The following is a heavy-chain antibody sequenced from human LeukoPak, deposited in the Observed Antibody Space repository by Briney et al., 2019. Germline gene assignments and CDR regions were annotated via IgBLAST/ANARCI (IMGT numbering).Heavy chain of an antibody. CDR3: ARATSGLWFGEDYYYMDV. Sequence: SETLSLTCSVSGASITSSNYYWGWIRQPPGKGLEWIGSIYHSGSTYYNPSLKSRVTISVDTSKNQFSLKLSSVTAADTAVYYCARATSGLWFGEDYYYMDVWGKGTTVTVSS. CDR2: IYHSGST. CDR1: GASITSSNYY. D-gene: IGHD3-10*01. J-gene: IGHJ6*03. V-gene: IGHV4-39*07.